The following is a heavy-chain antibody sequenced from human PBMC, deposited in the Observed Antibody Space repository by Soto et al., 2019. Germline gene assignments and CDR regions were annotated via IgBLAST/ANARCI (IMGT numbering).Heavy chain of an antibody. CDR3: ARKYSSYYLAYFDY. V-gene: IGHV3-21*01. Sequence: LRLSCAASGFTFSSYSMNWVRQAPGKGLEWVSSISSSSSYIYYADSVKGRFTISRDNAKNSLYLQMNSLRAEDTTVYYCARKYSSYYLAYFDYRDKGHLSTVYS. CDR1: GFTFSSYS. J-gene: IGHJ4*02. D-gene: IGHD5-12*01. CDR2: ISSSSSYI.